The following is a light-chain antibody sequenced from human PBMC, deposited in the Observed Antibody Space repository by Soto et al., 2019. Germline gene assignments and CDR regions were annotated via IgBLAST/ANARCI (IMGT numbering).Light chain of an antibody. Sequence: DIVLTQYPVTLSLSPGERATLSCRARQSVSSNYLAWYQQKPGQAPRLLIYGASSMASGIPDRFSGSGSGTDFTLTISRLETEDFSVYYCQQYGSSHTFGQGSKLESK. CDR1: QSVSSNY. CDR3: QQYGSSHT. CDR2: GAS. J-gene: IGKJ2*01. V-gene: IGKV3-20*01.